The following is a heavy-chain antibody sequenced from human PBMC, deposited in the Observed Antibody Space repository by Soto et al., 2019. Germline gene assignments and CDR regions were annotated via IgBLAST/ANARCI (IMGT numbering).Heavy chain of an antibody. J-gene: IGHJ3*01. CDR2: MSSGGGTI. CDR3: AKEKTVTASGYDAFDV. D-gene: IGHD5-18*01. CDR1: GFAFSSYE. V-gene: IGHV3-48*03. Sequence: EVQLVESGGGLVQPGGSLRLSCAASGFAFSSYEMDWVRQAPGKGLEWIAYMSSGGGTIYYADSVKGRFTISRDNARDSLYLEMNSLRVEDTAIYYCAKEKTVTASGYDAFDVWGQGTMVTVS.